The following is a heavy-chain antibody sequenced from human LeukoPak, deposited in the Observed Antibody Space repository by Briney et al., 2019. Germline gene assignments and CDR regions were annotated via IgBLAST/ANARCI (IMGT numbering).Heavy chain of an antibody. D-gene: IGHD6-13*01. CDR2: ISSSSSYI. CDR1: GFTFSSYS. CDR3: ARDLEEGAAAGYYYYGMDV. V-gene: IGHV3-21*01. J-gene: IGHJ6*02. Sequence: PGGSLRLSCAASGFTFSSYSMNWVRQAPGKGLEWVSSISSSSSYIYYADSVKGRFTISRDNAKNSLYLQMNSLRAEDTAVYYCARDLEEGAAAGYYYYGMDVWGQGTTVTVSS.